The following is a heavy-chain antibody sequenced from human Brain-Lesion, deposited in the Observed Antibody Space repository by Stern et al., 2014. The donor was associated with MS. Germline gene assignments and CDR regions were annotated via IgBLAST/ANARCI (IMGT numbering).Heavy chain of an antibody. CDR2: IKQDGSEK. D-gene: IGHD5-18*01. Sequence: EVQLEESGGALVQPGGSLRVSCVASGFSFGYYWMSWVRQAPGKGLEGVANIKQDGSEKYYVDSVKGRFTISRDNPKKSLYLQMTSLGAEDTAVYYCARGRSSYDYFYYFDYWGQGTLVTVSS. CDR1: GFSFGYYW. J-gene: IGHJ4*02. V-gene: IGHV3-7*01. CDR3: ARGRSSYDYFYYFDY.